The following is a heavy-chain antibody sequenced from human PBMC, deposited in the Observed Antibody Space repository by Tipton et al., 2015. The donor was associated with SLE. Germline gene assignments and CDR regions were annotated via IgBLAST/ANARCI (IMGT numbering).Heavy chain of an antibody. D-gene: IGHD6-13*01. CDR3: ARDSAGVAAVGTGYYNGMGV. CDR2: ISPETGNT. CDR1: GYTFRSFG. V-gene: IGHV1-18*01. Sequence: QSGAEVKKPGASVKVSCKASGYTFRSFGVNWLRQAPGHGLEWLGWISPETGNTKYAQKLQGRVTVTTDTSTSTAYMGLWSLRSDDTAVYYSARDSAGVAAVGTGYYNGMGVWGQGTTVTVSS. J-gene: IGHJ6*02.